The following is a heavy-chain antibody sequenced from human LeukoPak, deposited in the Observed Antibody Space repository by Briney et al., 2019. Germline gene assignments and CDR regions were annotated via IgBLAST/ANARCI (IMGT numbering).Heavy chain of an antibody. D-gene: IGHD1-26*01. V-gene: IGHV3-33*01. CDR2: IWYDGSNK. CDR1: GFTFSSYG. Sequence: GRSLRLSCAASGFTFSSYGMHWVRQAPGKGLEWVAVIWYDGSNKYYVDSVKGRFTISRDNSKNTLYLQMNSLRAEDTAVYYCARESQGSDYRFDYWGQGTLVTVSS. J-gene: IGHJ4*02. CDR3: ARESQGSDYRFDY.